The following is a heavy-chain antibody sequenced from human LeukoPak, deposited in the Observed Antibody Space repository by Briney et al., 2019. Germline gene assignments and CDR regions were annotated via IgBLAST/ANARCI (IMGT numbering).Heavy chain of an antibody. D-gene: IGHD3-22*01. CDR3: ARDDYYDSSGYYYYIDY. CDR1: GYTFTSYG. Sequence: ASVKVSCKASGYTFTSYGISWVRQAPGQGREWMGWISAYNGNTNYAQKLQGRVTMTTDTSTSTAYMELRSLRSDDTAVYYCARDDYYDSSGYYYYIDYWGQGTLVTVSS. CDR2: ISAYNGNT. J-gene: IGHJ4*02. V-gene: IGHV1-18*01.